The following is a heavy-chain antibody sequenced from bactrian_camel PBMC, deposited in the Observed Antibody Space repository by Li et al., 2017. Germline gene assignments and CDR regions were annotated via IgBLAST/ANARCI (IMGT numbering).Heavy chain of an antibody. D-gene: IGHD5*01. CDR3: AAGSSGSGWRSLRADVFPY. V-gene: IGHV3S53*01. CDR2: IDSDGIA. Sequence: HVQLVESGGSSVRAGGSLRLSCGASGSIYGDACVGWLRQAPGKEREGVAAIDSDGIASYADSVKGRFTISKDNNKNILYLQMNSLKPEDTGVYYCAAGSSGSGWRSLRADVFPYWGQGTQVTVS. J-gene: IGHJ4*01. CDR1: GSIYGDAC.